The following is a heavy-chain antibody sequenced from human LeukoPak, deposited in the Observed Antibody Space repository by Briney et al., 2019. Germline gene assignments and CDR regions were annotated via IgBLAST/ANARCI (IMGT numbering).Heavy chain of an antibody. V-gene: IGHV3-7*01. J-gene: IGHJ4*02. Sequence: GGSLRLSCAASGLTFSSYWMRWVRQAPGKGLEWVANINQDGGQKNYMDSVKGRFTVSRDNAGNSLFLQMNSLRVEDTAVYYCAREGTPYSSDYWGQGTLITVSS. CDR3: AREGTPYSSDY. CDR1: GLTFSSYW. CDR2: INQDGGQK. D-gene: IGHD6-13*01.